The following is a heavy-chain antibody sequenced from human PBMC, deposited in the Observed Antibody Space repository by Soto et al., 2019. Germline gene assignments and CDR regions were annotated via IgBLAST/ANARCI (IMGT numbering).Heavy chain of an antibody. V-gene: IGHV1-3*01. J-gene: IGHJ3*02. CDR1: GYTFTSYA. CDR2: INAGNGNT. CDR3: ARGAHGYYYGSGSYAFDI. Sequence: VASVKVSCKASGYTFTSYAMHWVRQAPGQRLEWMGWINAGNGNTKYSQKFQGRVTITRDTSASTAYMELSSLRSEDTAVYYCARGAHGYYYGSGSYAFDIWGQGTMVTVSS. D-gene: IGHD3-10*01.